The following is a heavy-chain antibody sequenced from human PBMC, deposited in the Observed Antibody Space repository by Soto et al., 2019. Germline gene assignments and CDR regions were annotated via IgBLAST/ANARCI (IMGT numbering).Heavy chain of an antibody. V-gene: IGHV3-72*01. CDR1: GFTFSDHY. J-gene: IGHJ3*02. CDR3: TSPVSRSTQNSAASDI. CDR2: ARNKAKSYTT. Sequence: EVQLVESGGGLVQPGGSLRLSCAASGFTFSDHYMDWVRQAPGKGLEWVGRARNKAKSYTTDYAASVKGRFTISSDDSEKAMYPQMNTLKTGDAALYYGTSPVSRSTQNSAASDIWGQGTMVTVSS. D-gene: IGHD6-13*01.